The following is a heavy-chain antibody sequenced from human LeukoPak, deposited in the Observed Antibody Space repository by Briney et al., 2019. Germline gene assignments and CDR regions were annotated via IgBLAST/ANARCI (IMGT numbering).Heavy chain of an antibody. D-gene: IGHD3-22*01. J-gene: IGHJ4*02. CDR3: ARHPERIVVVNHFDY. V-gene: IGHV4-39*01. CDR1: GGSISSSSYY. Sequence: SETLSLTCTVSGGSISSSSYYWGWIRQPPGKGLEWIVGIYYSGSTYYNPSLKSRVTISVDTSKNQFSLKLSSVTAADTAVYYCARHPERIVVVNHFDYWGQGTLVTVSS. CDR2: IYYSGST.